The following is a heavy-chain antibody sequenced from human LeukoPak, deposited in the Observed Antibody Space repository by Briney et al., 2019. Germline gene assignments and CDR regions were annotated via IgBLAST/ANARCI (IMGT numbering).Heavy chain of an antibody. Sequence: ASVKVSCKASGYTFTSYAMHWVRQAPGQRLEWMGWINAGNGNTKYSQKFQGRVTITRDTSASTAYMELSSLRSEDTAVYYCARAFYNFWRGYYFDYWGQGTLVTVSS. CDR1: GYTFTSYA. J-gene: IGHJ4*02. V-gene: IGHV1-3*01. D-gene: IGHD3/OR15-3a*01. CDR2: INAGNGNT. CDR3: ARAFYNFWRGYYFDY.